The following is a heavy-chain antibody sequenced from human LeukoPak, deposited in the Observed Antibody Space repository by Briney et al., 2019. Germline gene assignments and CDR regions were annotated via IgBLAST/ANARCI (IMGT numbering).Heavy chain of an antibody. CDR1: GFTVSINY. CDR3: VRGISIAAPLFYFDY. J-gene: IGHJ4*02. D-gene: IGHD6-13*01. V-gene: IGHV3-66*02. Sequence: GGFLRLSCAASGFTVSINYMSWVRQAPGKGLEWVSVIYSGGSTSYADSVKGRFTISRDNSKNTLYLQMNSLRAEDTAIYYCVRGISIAAPLFYFDYWGQGTLVTVSS. CDR2: IYSGGST.